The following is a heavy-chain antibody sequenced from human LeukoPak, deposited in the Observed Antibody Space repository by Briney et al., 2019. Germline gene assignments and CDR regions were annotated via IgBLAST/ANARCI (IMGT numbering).Heavy chain of an antibody. CDR1: GFTFSNYW. D-gene: IGHD6-13*01. V-gene: IGHV3-74*01. CDR3: ARGGSSRYTISY. J-gene: IGHJ4*02. CDR2: INSDGSNS. Sequence: GGSLRLSCAASGFTFSNYWMHWVRQAPGKGLVWVSRINSDGSNSTYADSVKGRFTISRDNAKNTLYLQMNSLRAEDTAVYYCARGGSSRYTISYWGQGTLVTVSS.